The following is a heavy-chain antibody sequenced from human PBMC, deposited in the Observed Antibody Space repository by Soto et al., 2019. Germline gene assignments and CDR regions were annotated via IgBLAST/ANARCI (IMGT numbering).Heavy chain of an antibody. Sequence: QVQLVQSGAEVKKPGSSVKVSCKASGGTFSSYAISWVRQAPGQGLEWMGGIIPIFGTANYAQKFQGRVTITADESTSTDYMELSSLRSEDTAVYYCARVRCSGGSCYSMIWFDPWGQGTLVTVSS. CDR3: ARVRCSGGSCYSMIWFDP. V-gene: IGHV1-69*12. J-gene: IGHJ5*02. CDR2: IIPIFGTA. CDR1: GGTFSSYA. D-gene: IGHD2-15*01.